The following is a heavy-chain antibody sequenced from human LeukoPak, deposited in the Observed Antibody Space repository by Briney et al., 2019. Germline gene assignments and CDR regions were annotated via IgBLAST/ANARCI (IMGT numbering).Heavy chain of an antibody. D-gene: IGHD2-15*01. CDR1: GGSFSGYY. CDR3: APGYCSGGSCVLIDY. J-gene: IGHJ4*02. Sequence: PSETLSLTCAVYGGSFSGYYWSWIRQPPGKGLEWIGEINHSGSTNYNPSLKSRVTISVGTSKNQFSPKLSSVTAADTAVYYYAPGYCSGGSCVLIDYWGQGTLVTVSS. V-gene: IGHV4-34*01. CDR2: INHSGST.